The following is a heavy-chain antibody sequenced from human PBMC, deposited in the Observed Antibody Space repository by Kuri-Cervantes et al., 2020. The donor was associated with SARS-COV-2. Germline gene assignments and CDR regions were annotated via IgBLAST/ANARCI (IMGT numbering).Heavy chain of an antibody. CDR3: ARDRISSGWYVGYYFDY. V-gene: IGHV3-21*01. CDR2: ISSSSSYI. J-gene: IGHJ4*02. Sequence: GESLKISCAASGFTFSSYSMNWVRQAPGKGLEWVSSISSSSSYIYYADSVKGRFTISRDNAKNSPYLQMNSLRAEDTAVYYCARDRISSGWYVGYYFDYWGQGTLVTVSS. CDR1: GFTFSSYS. D-gene: IGHD6-19*01.